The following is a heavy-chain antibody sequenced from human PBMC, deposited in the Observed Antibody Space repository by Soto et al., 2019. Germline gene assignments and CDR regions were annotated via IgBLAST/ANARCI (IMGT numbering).Heavy chain of an antibody. D-gene: IGHD1-26*01. CDR2: IYYSGTT. CDR1: SGSIGTYF. J-gene: IGHJ3*02. CDR3: ARGRGGTYDAFDI. V-gene: IGHV4-59*01. Sequence: QVQLRESGPGLVKPSENLSLTCTVSSGSIGTYFWSWIRQPPGKGLEWIGYIYYSGTTNDNPSLKSRVTIFLDTSKNQFSLRLSSVTAADTAVYYCARGRGGTYDAFDIWGQGTLVTVSS.